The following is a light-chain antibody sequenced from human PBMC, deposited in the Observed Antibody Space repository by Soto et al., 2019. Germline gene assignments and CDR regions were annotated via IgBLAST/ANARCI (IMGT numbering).Light chain of an antibody. CDR1: ISDFGSYNL. Sequence: SVLTQPASVSGSPGQSITISFTVTISDFGSYNLVSWYQQHPGKAPKLMIYEGSKRPSGVSNRFSGSKSGNTASLTISGLQAEDEADYYCCSYAGSSTFYVFGTGTKVTVL. V-gene: IGLV2-23*03. CDR2: EGS. CDR3: CSYAGSSTFYV. J-gene: IGLJ1*01.